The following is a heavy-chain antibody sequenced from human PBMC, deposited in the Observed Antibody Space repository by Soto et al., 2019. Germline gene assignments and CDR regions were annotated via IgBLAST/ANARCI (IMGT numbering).Heavy chain of an antibody. Sequence: QVQLVESGGGVVQPGRSLRLSCAASGFTFSSYGMQWVRQAPGKGLEWVAFISYDGSSKHHADSVKGRFTISRDNSKNTLYLQMNSLRAEDTAVYYCANVKGYCSGGSCYFVLVSAFYIWGQGTMVTVSS. D-gene: IGHD2-15*01. CDR3: ANVKGYCSGGSCYFVLVSAFYI. V-gene: IGHV3-30*18. CDR2: ISYDGSSK. CDR1: GFTFSSYG. J-gene: IGHJ3*02.